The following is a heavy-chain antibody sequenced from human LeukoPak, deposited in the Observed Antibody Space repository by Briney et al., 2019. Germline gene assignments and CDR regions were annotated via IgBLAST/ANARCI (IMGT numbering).Heavy chain of an antibody. V-gene: IGHV4-4*07. Sequence: NASETLSLTCTVSGGSISSYYWTWIRQLAGKGLEWIGRIYPSGNTNYNPSLKSRVTMSVDTSKNQFSLKLSSVTAADTAVYYCARENSGSYREFDYWGQGTLVTVSS. D-gene: IGHD1-26*01. CDR2: IYPSGNT. J-gene: IGHJ4*02. CDR1: GGSISSYY. CDR3: ARENSGSYREFDY.